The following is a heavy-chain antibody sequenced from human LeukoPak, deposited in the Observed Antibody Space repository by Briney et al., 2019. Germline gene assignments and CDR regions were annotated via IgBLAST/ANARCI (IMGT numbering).Heavy chain of an antibody. D-gene: IGHD1-1*01. Sequence: SETLSLTCTVSGGSISSYYWSWIRQPPGKGLEWIGYIYYSGSTNYNPSLKSRVTISVDTSKNQFSLKLSSVTAADTAVYYCARGHDGPLGYWGQGTLVTVSS. CDR1: GGSISSYY. J-gene: IGHJ4*02. CDR2: IYYSGST. CDR3: ARGHDGPLGY. V-gene: IGHV4-59*08.